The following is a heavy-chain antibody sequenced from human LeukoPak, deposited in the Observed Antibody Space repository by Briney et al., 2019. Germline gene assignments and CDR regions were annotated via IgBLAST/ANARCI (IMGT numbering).Heavy chain of an antibody. CDR3: ARDLAYYDILTGYYSAEDFDI. J-gene: IGHJ3*02. Sequence: GGSLRLFCVASGFIFSSYWMTGVRQAPGGGLEWVANIKTEGSQIYNVDSVKGRFTISRDNAKNTLYLQMNSLRAEDTAVYYCARDLAYYDILTGYYSAEDFDIWGQGTMVTVSS. CDR2: IKTEGSQI. D-gene: IGHD3-9*01. CDR1: GFIFSSYW. V-gene: IGHV3-7*01.